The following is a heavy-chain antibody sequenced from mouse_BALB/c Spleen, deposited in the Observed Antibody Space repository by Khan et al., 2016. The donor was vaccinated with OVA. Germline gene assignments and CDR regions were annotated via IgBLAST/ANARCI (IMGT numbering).Heavy chain of an antibody. Sequence: EVQLQESGPELMKPGASGKISCKASGYSFTTYYIHWVKQSHGKSLEWIGYIDPFSGDPTYNQKFKGMATLTVDKSSSTAYIHLSNLTSEDSAVYYGTRHGYVAGFTYWGQGTLVTVSA. CDR2: IDPFSGDP. J-gene: IGHJ3*01. V-gene: IGHV1S135*01. CDR3: TRHGYVAGFTY. D-gene: IGHD2-2*01. CDR1: GYSFTTYY.